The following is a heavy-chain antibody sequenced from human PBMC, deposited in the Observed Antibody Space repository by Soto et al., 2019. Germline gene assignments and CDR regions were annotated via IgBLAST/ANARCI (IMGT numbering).Heavy chain of an antibody. J-gene: IGHJ4*02. V-gene: IGHV3-11*01. D-gene: IGHD5-12*01. Sequence: GESLKISCAASGFTFSDYYMNWIRQAPGKGLEWVSYISSSGSTIYYADSVKGRFTISRDNAKNSLYLQMNSLRAEDTAVYYCARDFGDIVATDWSYFDYWGQGTLVTVSS. CDR1: GFTFSDYY. CDR3: ARDFGDIVATDWSYFDY. CDR2: ISSSGSTI.